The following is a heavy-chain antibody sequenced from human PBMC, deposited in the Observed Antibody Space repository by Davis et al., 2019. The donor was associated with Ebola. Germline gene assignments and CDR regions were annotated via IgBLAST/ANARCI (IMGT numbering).Heavy chain of an antibody. CDR3: ARGGGPMDV. CDR2: ISAYNGNT. V-gene: IGHV1-18*01. D-gene: IGHD4-23*01. CDR1: GYTFTSYG. J-gene: IGHJ6*02. Sequence: AASVKVSCKASGYTFTSYGISWVRQAPGQGLEWMGWISAYNGNTNYAQKFQGRVTITADKSTSTAYMELSSLRSEDTAVYYCARGGGPMDVWGQGTTVTVSS.